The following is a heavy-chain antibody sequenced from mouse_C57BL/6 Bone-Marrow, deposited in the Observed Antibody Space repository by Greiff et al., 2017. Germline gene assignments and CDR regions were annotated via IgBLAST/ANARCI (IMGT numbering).Heavy chain of an antibody. CDR3: ARNSGSSYVHFYYAMDY. V-gene: IGHV2-2*02. CDR2: IWSGGST. Sequence: VQLVESGPGLVQPSQSLSITCTVSGFSLTSYGVHWVRQSPGKGLEWLGVIWSGGSTDYNAAFISRLSISKDNSKSQVFFKMNSLQANDTAIYYCARNSGSSYVHFYYAMDYWGQGTSVTVSS. D-gene: IGHD1-1*01. CDR1: GFSLTSYG. J-gene: IGHJ4*01.